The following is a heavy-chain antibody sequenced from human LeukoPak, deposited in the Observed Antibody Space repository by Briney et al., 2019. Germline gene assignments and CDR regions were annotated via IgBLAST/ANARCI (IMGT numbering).Heavy chain of an antibody. CDR1: GGSFSGYY. J-gene: IGHJ4*02. D-gene: IGHD2-8*01. CDR2: INHSGST. Sequence: SETLSLTCAVYGGSFSGYYWSWIRQPPGKGLEWIGEINHSGSTNYNPSLKSRVTISVDTSKNQFSLNLNSVTAADMAVYYCARNAQRGFYIDYWGQGTLVTVSS. V-gene: IGHV4-34*01. CDR3: ARNAQRGFYIDY.